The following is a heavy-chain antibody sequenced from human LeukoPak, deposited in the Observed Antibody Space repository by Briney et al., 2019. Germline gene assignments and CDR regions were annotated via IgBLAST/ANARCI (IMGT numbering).Heavy chain of an antibody. D-gene: IGHD6-13*01. CDR3: AGAAAGTWAFDY. V-gene: IGHV1-69*05. CDR1: GGTFSSYA. J-gene: IGHJ4*02. CDR2: IIPIFGTA. Sequence: SVKVSCKASGGTFSSYAISWVRQAPGQGLEWMGGIIPIFGTANYAQKFQGRVTITTDESTSTAYMELSSLRSEDTAVYYCAGAAAGTWAFDYWGQGTLVTASS.